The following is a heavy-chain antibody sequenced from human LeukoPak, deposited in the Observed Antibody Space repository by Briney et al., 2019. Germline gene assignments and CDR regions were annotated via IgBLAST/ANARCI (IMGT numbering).Heavy chain of an antibody. CDR3: ARLSSGWRLSSFDY. CDR2: IKQDGSEK. D-gene: IGHD6-19*01. V-gene: IGHV3-7*01. CDR1: AFTFSSYW. Sequence: PGGSLRLSCVASAFTFSSYWTSWVRQAPGKGLEWVANIKQDGSEKYYVDSVKGRFTISRDNAKNSLYLQMNSLRAEDTAVYYCARLSSGWRLSSFDYWGQGTLVTVSS. J-gene: IGHJ4*02.